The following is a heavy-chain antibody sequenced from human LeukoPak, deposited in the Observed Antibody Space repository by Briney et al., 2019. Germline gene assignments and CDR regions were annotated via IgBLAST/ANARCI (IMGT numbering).Heavy chain of an antibody. D-gene: IGHD1-26*01. Sequence: PSETLSLTCTVSGGSISINGYYWGWIRQPPGKGLDWIGSIYYTGTTYYKPSLKSRVTISVDTSKNQLSLKLSSVTAADTAVYYCARGLGGITFDCWGQGILVTVSS. CDR3: ARGLGGITFDC. V-gene: IGHV4-39*07. CDR2: IYYTGTT. CDR1: GGSISINGYY. J-gene: IGHJ4*02.